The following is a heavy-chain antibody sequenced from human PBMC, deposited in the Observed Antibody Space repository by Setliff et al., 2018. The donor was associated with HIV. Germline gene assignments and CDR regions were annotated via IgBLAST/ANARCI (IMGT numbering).Heavy chain of an antibody. D-gene: IGHD1-7*01. Sequence: SETLSLTCAVFDGSRSGIHWSWIRQPPGKGLEWIAEINFGGGTNHNPPLKSRVTISVDTSKSHVSLMLRSVTAADTAVYYCARAGNYGAFDGFDIWGQGTMVTV. CDR2: INFGGGT. J-gene: IGHJ3*02. CDR1: DGSRSGIH. CDR3: ARAGNYGAFDGFDI. V-gene: IGHV4-34*01.